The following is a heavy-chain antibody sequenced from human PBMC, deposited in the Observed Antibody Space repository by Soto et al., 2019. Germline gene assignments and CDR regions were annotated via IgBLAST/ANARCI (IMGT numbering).Heavy chain of an antibody. CDR1: GFTFMSYS. D-gene: IGHD3-9*01. CDR2: ISPSGSDK. CDR3: ARGTPRNALRSFDWPRLDS. V-gene: IGHV3-21*06. J-gene: IGHJ4*02. Sequence: CGSLRLSCAASGFTFMSYSIIFFGQFPFKNLEWVSLISPSGSDKYYADSVQGRLTISRDNAKNSLFLEMNSLRAEDTALYYCARGTPRNALRSFDWPRLDSWGQGTLVTVSS.